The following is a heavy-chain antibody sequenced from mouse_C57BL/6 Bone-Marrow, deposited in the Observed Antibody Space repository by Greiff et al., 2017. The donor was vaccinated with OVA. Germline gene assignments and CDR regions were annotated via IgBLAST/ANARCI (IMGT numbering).Heavy chain of an antibody. CDR1: GYTFTSYW. CDR3: ARRNYGSSADV. J-gene: IGHJ1*03. Sequence: VQLQQPGAELVKPGASVKLSCKASGYTFTSYWMHWVKQRPGQGLEWIGMIHPNSGSTNYNEKFKSKATLTVDKSSSTAYMQLSSLTSEDSAVYYCARRNYGSSADVWGTVTTVTVAS. CDR2: IHPNSGST. V-gene: IGHV1-64*01. D-gene: IGHD1-1*01.